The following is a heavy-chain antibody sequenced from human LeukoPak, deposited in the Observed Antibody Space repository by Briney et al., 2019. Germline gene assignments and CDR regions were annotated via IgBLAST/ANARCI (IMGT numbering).Heavy chain of an antibody. CDR3: ARSIQMWPHSTFDY. Sequence: SETLSLTCTVSGGSISSSLYYWGWIRQPPGKGLEWIVNIYYDGSTYYNPFLKSRATISVDTSKNQFSLKLTSVTAADTALYFCARSIQMWPHSTFDYWGQGTLVTVSS. V-gene: IGHV4-39*07. CDR1: GGSISSSLYY. J-gene: IGHJ4*02. CDR2: IYYDGST. D-gene: IGHD5-18*01.